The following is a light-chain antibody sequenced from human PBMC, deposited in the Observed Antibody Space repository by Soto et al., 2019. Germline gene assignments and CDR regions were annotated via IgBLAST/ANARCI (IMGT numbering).Light chain of an antibody. CDR2: EVS. Sequence: QSLLTQPASVSGSPGQSITIPCTGTSSDVGGYNYVSWYQQHPGKAPKLMIYEVSNRPSGVSNRFSGSKSGNTASLTISGLQAEDEADYYCSSYTSSRPYVLGNGTKVTVL. V-gene: IGLV2-14*01. CDR3: SSYTSSRPYV. CDR1: SSDVGGYNY. J-gene: IGLJ1*01.